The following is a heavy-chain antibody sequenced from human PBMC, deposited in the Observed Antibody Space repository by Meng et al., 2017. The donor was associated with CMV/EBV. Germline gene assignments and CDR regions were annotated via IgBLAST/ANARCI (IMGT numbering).Heavy chain of an antibody. Sequence: SETLSLTCTVSGGSINNYFWNWIRQPPGKGLEWIGYIYYSGGTNYNPSLKSRVTISVDTSKNQFSLKLSSVTAADTAVYYCARGRYDILTGYYHGMDVWGQGTTVTVSS. D-gene: IGHD3-9*01. J-gene: IGHJ6*02. CDR1: GGSINNYF. V-gene: IGHV4-59*12. CDR3: ARGRYDILTGYYHGMDV. CDR2: IYYSGGT.